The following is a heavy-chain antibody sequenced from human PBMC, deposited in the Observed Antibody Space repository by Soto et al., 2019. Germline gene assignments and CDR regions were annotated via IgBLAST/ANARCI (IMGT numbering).Heavy chain of an antibody. CDR3: AKARDQQWVRLPFDY. Sequence: EVQLLESGGGLVQPGGSLRLSCVGSGFFFSSYTMTWVRQAPGKGLEWVSSFSATSENTYYADSVRGRFTISRDNSKNTHFLQMNSLTADDTAMYYCAKARDQQWVRLPFDYWGQGILVIVSS. CDR1: GFFFSSYT. D-gene: IGHD6-19*01. CDR2: FSATSENT. V-gene: IGHV3-23*01. J-gene: IGHJ4*02.